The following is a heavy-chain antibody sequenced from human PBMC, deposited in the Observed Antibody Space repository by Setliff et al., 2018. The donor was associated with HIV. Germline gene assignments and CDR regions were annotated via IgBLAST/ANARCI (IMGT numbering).Heavy chain of an antibody. V-gene: IGHV3-53*01. D-gene: IGHD5-12*01. CDR2: IYSGGST. CDR1: GFTVSRFY. CDR3: ARVNSGGYNYKSFFDY. J-gene: IGHJ4*02. Sequence: GGSLRLSCAASGFTVSRFYMSWVRQAPGKGLEWVSVIYSGGSTYYADSVKGRFTISRDNAKNSLYLQMNSLRAEDTAVYYCARVNSGGYNYKSFFDYWGQGTLVTVSS.